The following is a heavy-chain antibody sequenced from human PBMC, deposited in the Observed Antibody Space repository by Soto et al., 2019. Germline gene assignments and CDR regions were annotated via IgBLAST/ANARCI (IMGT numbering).Heavy chain of an antibody. D-gene: IGHD2-15*01. Sequence: ASVKVSCKVSGYTLTELSMHWVRQAPGKGLEWMGGFDPEDGETIYAQKFQGGVTMTEDTSTDTAYMELSSLRSEDTAVYYCATVQINPRYCSGGSCYYPDFDYWGQGTLVTVSS. CDR2: FDPEDGET. CDR3: ATVQINPRYCSGGSCYYPDFDY. J-gene: IGHJ4*02. CDR1: GYTLTELS. V-gene: IGHV1-24*01.